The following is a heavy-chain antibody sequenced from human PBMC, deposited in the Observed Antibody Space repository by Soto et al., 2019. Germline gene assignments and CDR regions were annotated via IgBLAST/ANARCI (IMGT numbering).Heavy chain of an antibody. J-gene: IGHJ6*02. V-gene: IGHV1-69*01. CDR3: ASGKPRKSDITGNYDSDYGMDV. Sequence: QVQLVQSGAEVKKPGSSVTVSCTASGGTFSSYAISWVRQAPGQGLEWMGGIIPIFGTANYAQKFQGRVTITADESTSTAYMELSSLSTEDTAVYYCASGKPRKSDITGNYDSDYGMDVWGQGTTVTVS. D-gene: IGHD1-20*01. CDR1: GGTFSSYA. CDR2: IIPIFGTA.